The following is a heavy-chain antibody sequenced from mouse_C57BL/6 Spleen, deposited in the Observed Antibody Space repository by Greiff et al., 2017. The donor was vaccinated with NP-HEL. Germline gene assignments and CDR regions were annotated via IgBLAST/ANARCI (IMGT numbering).Heavy chain of an antibody. J-gene: IGHJ1*03. CDR3: ARSTTVVATRGVYFDV. CDR1: GYAFSSSW. Sequence: VKLQESGPELVKPGASVKISCKASGYAFSSSWMNWVKQRPGKGLEWIGRIYPGDGDTNYNGKFKGKATLTADKSSSTAYMQLSSLTSEDSAVYFCARSTTVVATRGVYFDVGGTGTTVTVSS. D-gene: IGHD1-1*01. V-gene: IGHV1-82*01. CDR2: IYPGDGDT.